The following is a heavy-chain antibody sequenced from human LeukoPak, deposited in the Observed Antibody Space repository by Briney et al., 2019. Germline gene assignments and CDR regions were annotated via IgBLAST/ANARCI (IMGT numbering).Heavy chain of an antibody. Sequence: GGSLRLSCAASGFTFSSYSMNWVRQAPGKGLEWVSAISGSGGSTYYAHSVKGRFTISRDNSKNTLYLQMNSLRAEDTAVYYCAKFMTPDTGDYWGRGTLVTVSS. CDR3: AKFMTPDTGDY. CDR2: ISGSGGST. CDR1: GFTFSSYS. J-gene: IGHJ4*02. D-gene: IGHD3-16*01. V-gene: IGHV3-23*01.